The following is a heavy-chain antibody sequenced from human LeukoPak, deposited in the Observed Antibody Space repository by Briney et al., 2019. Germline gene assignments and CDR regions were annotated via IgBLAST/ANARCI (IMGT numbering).Heavy chain of an antibody. V-gene: IGHV1-18*01. CDR1: GYPFTSYG. CDR2: ISTYNGNT. J-gene: IGHJ4*02. D-gene: IGHD3-16*02. CDR3: ARGHLGDLSFYYFDY. Sequence: ASVKVSCKASGYPFTSYGISWVRQAPGQGLEWMGWISTYNGNTDYPQKVQGRVTMTTDSSTSTAYMELRSLRSDDTAVYYCARGHLGDLSFYYFDYWGQGTLVTVSS.